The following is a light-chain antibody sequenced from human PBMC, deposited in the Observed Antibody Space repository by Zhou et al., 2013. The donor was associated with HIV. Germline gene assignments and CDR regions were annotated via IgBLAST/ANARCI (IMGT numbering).Light chain of an antibody. J-gene: IGKJ2*01. Sequence: EIVLTQSPGTLSLSPGERATLSCRASQSVSSSYLAWYQQKPGQAPRLLIYRASTRATGIPARFSGSGSGTEFTLTINSMQSEDFATYFCQQYNNWPYTFGQGTKLEIK. CDR2: RAS. CDR3: QQYNNWPYT. V-gene: IGKV3-15*01. CDR1: QSVSSSY.